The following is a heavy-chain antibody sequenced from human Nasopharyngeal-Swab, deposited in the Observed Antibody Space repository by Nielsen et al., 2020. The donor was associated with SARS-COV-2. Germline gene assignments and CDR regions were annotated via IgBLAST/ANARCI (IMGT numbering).Heavy chain of an antibody. CDR1: GFTFSSYW. Sequence: SCAASGFTFSSYWMSWVRQAPGKGLEGVANIKQDGSEKYYVDSVKGRFTISRDNAKNSLYLQMNSLRAEDTAVYYCARDSTIAVAGTLLYYYYYYMDVWGKGTTVTVSS. CDR3: ARDSTIAVAGTLLYYYYYYMDV. J-gene: IGHJ6*03. CDR2: IKQDGSEK. D-gene: IGHD6-19*01. V-gene: IGHV3-7*01.